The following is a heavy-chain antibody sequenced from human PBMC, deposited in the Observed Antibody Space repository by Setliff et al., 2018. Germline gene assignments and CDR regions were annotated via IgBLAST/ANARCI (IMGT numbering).Heavy chain of an antibody. J-gene: IGHJ4*02. CDR1: GGSFSNYY. D-gene: IGHD3-3*01. CDR2: ISHSGST. CDR3: RFWSGYYKNDY. Sequence: SETLSLTCAVYGGSFSNYYWSWIRQPPGKGLEWIGEISHSGSTNYNPSLKSRVTMSVDKSKNQFSLKLKSVTAADTAAYYCRFWSGYYKNDYWGQGTLVT. V-gene: IGHV4-34*01.